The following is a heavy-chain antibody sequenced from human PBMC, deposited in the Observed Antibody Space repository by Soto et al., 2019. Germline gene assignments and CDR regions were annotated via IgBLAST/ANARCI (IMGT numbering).Heavy chain of an antibody. CDR1: GYSFTSYW. Sequence: GESLKISCKGSGYSFTSYWIGWVCQMPGKGLEWMGIIYPGDSDTRYSPSFQGQVTISADKSISTAYLQWSSLKASDTAMYYCARLAVFGVVISPYYYYGMDVWGQGTTVTVPS. CDR2: IYPGDSDT. J-gene: IGHJ6*02. D-gene: IGHD3-3*01. CDR3: ARLAVFGVVISPYYYYGMDV. V-gene: IGHV5-51*01.